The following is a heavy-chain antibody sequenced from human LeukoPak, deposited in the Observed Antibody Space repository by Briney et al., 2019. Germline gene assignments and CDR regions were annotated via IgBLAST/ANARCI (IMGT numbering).Heavy chain of an antibody. D-gene: IGHD3-10*01. J-gene: IGHJ5*02. CDR2: ISSSSSTI. Sequence: GGSLRLSCAASGFTFSSCSMNWVRQAPGKGLEWVSYISSSSSTIYYADSVKGRFTISRDNAKNSLYLQMNSLRAEDTAVYYCARDPKPFRWFGDNWFDPWGQGTLVTVSS. V-gene: IGHV3-48*01. CDR3: ARDPKPFRWFGDNWFDP. CDR1: GFTFSSCS.